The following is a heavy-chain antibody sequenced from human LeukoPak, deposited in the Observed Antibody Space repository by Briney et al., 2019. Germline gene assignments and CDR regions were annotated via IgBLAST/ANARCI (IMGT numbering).Heavy chain of an antibody. D-gene: IGHD3-10*01. Sequence: SETLSLTCTVSGGSISSYYWSWIRQPPGKGLEWIGYIYYSGSTNYNPSLKSRVTISVDTSKNQFSLKLSSVTAADTAVYYCARALPYNWFDPWGQGTLVTVSS. CDR3: ARALPYNWFDP. CDR1: GGSISSYY. J-gene: IGHJ5*02. V-gene: IGHV4-59*12. CDR2: IYYSGST.